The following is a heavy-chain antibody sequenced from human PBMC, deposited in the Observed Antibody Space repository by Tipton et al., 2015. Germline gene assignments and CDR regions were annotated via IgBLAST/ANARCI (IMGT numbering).Heavy chain of an antibody. CDR3: VKGDYYDANGYYYFDS. J-gene: IGHJ4*02. V-gene: IGHV3-23*01. D-gene: IGHD3-22*01. CDR2: ISRNPNST. Sequence: GSLRLSCAASGFTLRSYWMHWVRQAPGKGLEWVSSISRNPNSTYYAESVQGRFTISRDNSKRTLYLQMKSLRVEDTAVYHCVKGDYYDANGYYYFDSWGQGTLVTVSS. CDR1: GFTLRSYW.